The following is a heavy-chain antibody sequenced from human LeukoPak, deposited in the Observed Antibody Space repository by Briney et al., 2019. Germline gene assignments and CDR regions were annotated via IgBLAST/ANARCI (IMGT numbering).Heavy chain of an antibody. CDR2: ISYDGSNK. V-gene: IGHV3-30-3*01. D-gene: IGHD6-19*01. J-gene: IGHJ4*02. CDR3: ARVRSVAGMVGPIDS. CDR1: GFTFSSYA. Sequence: PGGSLRLSCAASGFTFSSYAMHWVRQAPGKGLEWVAVISYDGSNKYYADSVKGRFTISRDNSKNTLYLQMNSLRAEDTAVYYCARVRSVAGMVGPIDSWGQGTLVTVSS.